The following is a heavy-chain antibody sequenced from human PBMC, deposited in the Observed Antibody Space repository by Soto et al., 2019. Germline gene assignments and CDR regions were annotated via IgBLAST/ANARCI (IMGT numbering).Heavy chain of an antibody. J-gene: IGHJ4*02. CDR3: ARGGGFLVYYFDY. V-gene: IGHV4-61*01. Sequence: SETLSLTCTVSGGSVSSGSYYWSWIRQPPGKGLEWIGYIYYSGSTNYNPSLKSRVTISVDTSKNQFSLKLSSVTAADTAVYYWARGGGFLVYYFDYWGQGTLVTVSS. D-gene: IGHD3-10*01. CDR1: GGSVSSGSYY. CDR2: IYYSGST.